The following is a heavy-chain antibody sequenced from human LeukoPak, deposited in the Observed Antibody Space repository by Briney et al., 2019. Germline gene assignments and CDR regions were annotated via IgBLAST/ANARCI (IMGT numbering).Heavy chain of an antibody. CDR2: INHSGST. Sequence: PSETLSLTCAVYGGSFSGYYWSWIRQPPGKGLEWIGEINHSGSTNYNPSLKSRVTISVDTSKNQFSLKLSSVTAADTAVYYCARGRGYYYGSGRSTNWFDPWGQGTRVTVSS. CDR3: ARGRGYYYGSGRSTNWFDP. V-gene: IGHV4-34*01. J-gene: IGHJ5*02. CDR1: GGSFSGYY. D-gene: IGHD3-10*01.